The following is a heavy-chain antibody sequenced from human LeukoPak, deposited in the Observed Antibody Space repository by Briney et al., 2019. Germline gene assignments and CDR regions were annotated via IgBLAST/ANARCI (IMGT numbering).Heavy chain of an antibody. CDR1: GFTFSSYA. D-gene: IGHD3-10*01. CDR3: ARDYLDYDGSGSLKF. CDR2: ISYDGSNK. V-gene: IGHV3-30*04. J-gene: IGHJ4*02. Sequence: GGSLRLSCAASGFTFSSYAMHWVRQAPGKGLEWVAVISYDGSNKYYADSVKGRFTISRDNSKNTLYLQMNSLRAEDTAVYYCARDYLDYDGSGSLKFWGQGTLVTVSS.